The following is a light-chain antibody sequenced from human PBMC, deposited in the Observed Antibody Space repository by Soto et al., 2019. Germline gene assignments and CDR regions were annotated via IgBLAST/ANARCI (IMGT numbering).Light chain of an antibody. V-gene: IGLV2-18*02. J-gene: IGLJ1*01. CDR3: SSYTSSSTYV. CDR2: DVS. CDR1: SSDVGGSNG. Sequence: QSGLTQPPSVSGSPGQSVAISCTGTSSDVGGSNGVSWYQQPPGTAPKLIIYDVSNRPSGVPDRFSGSKSGNTASLIISGLQAEDEGDYYCSSYTSSSTYVFGTGTKLTVL.